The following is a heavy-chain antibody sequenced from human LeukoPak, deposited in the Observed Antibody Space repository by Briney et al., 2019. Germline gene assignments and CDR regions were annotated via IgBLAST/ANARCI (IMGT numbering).Heavy chain of an antibody. CDR3: AKSDTPVGATDY. Sequence: GGSLRLSCADSGFTFSSYGMHWVRQAPGKGLEWVAVISYDGSNKYYADSVKGRFTISRDNSKNTLYLQMNSLRAEDTAVYYCAKSDTPVGATDYWGQGTLVTVSS. V-gene: IGHV3-30*18. CDR2: ISYDGSNK. D-gene: IGHD1-26*01. J-gene: IGHJ4*02. CDR1: GFTFSSYG.